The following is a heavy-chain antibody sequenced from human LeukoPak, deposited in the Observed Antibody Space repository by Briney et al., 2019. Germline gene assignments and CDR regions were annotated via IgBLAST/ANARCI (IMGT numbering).Heavy chain of an antibody. D-gene: IGHD6-13*01. CDR3: ARDPQYSSSSDAFDI. Sequence: KPSETLSLTCTVSGVSVSSGSYYWSWIRQPPGKALEWIGYIYYSGSTNYNPSLMSRVTISVDTSKNQFSLKLSSVTAADTAVYFCARDPQYSSSSDAFDIWGQGTMVTVSS. V-gene: IGHV4-61*01. CDR2: IYYSGST. CDR1: GVSVSSGSYY. J-gene: IGHJ3*02.